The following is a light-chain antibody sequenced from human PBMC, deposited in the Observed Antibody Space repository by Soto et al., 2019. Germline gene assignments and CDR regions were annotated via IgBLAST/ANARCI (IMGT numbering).Light chain of an antibody. J-gene: IGKJ4*02. V-gene: IGKV3-11*01. CDR1: QSVSSN. Sequence: ELTQSPAALSSSTGDRATLSCRASQSVSSNLAWYQQKPGQAPRLLIYGASNRATGIPARFSGSGSGTDFTLTISSLEPEDFAVYYCQQYINYPCTFGGGTKVDIK. CDR2: GAS. CDR3: QQYINYPCT.